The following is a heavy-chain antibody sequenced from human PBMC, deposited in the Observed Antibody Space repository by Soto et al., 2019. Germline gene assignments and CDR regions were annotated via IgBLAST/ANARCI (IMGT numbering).Heavy chain of an antibody. CDR1: GFTFSNAW. V-gene: IGHV3-15*01. J-gene: IGHJ4*02. CDR2: IKSKTDGGTT. D-gene: IGHD5-18*01. CDR3: TTDLFRYSYSYYFDY. Sequence: PGGSLRLSCAASGFTFSNAWMSWVRQAPGKGLEWVGRIKSKTDGGTTDYAAPVKGRFTISRDDSKNTLYLQMNSLKTEDTAVYYCTTDLFRYSYSYYFDYWGQGTLVTVSS.